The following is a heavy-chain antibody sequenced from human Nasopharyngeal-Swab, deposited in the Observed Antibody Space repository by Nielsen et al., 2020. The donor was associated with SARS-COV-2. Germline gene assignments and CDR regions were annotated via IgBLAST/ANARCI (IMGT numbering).Heavy chain of an antibody. CDR1: GFTFTSSA. CDR2: IVVGSGNT. J-gene: IGHJ4*02. D-gene: IGHD3-10*01. CDR3: AADQGVQGARGDY. Sequence: SVKASCKASGFTFTSSAVQWVRQARGQRLEWIGWIVVGSGNTNYAQKFQERVTITRDMSTSTAYMELSSLRSEDTAVYYCAADQGVQGARGDYWGQGTLVTVSS. V-gene: IGHV1-58*01.